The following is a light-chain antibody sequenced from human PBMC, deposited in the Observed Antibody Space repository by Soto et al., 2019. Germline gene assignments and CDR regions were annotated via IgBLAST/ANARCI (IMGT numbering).Light chain of an antibody. V-gene: IGLV1-44*01. CDR1: SSNIGSNT. J-gene: IGLJ1*01. Sequence: QSVLTQPPSASGTPGQRVTISCSGRSSNIGSNTVNWYQQLPGTAPKLLIYSNNQRPSGVPDRFSGSKSGTSASLAISGLQSEDEADYYCAALDDSLNGYVFGTGTKLTVL. CDR3: AALDDSLNGYV. CDR2: SNN.